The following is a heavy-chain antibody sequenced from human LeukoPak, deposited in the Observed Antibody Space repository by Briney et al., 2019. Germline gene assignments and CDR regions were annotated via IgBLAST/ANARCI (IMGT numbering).Heavy chain of an antibody. Sequence: GGSLRLSCAASGFTFSNAWMHWVRQAPGKGLVWVSRINSDGSSTSYADSVKGRFTISRDNAKNTLYLQMNSLRAEDTAVYYCASEQPNSGYIYYWGQGTLVTVSS. V-gene: IGHV3-74*01. D-gene: IGHD5-12*01. CDR1: GFTFSNAW. CDR2: INSDGSST. CDR3: ASEQPNSGYIYY. J-gene: IGHJ4*02.